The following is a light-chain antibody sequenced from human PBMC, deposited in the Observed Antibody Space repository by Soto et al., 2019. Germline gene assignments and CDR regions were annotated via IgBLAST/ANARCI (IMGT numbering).Light chain of an antibody. V-gene: IGKV1-39*01. CDR2: DAS. CDR3: QQSFSTPPT. CDR1: QTISRF. J-gene: IGKJ2*01. Sequence: DIQMTQSPSSLSASVGDRVTITCRASQTISRFVNWYQWKPGKAPKFLIHDASNLQSGVPTRFSGSGSGTDFTLTISSLQPEDFATYYCQQSFSTPPTFGQGTKLEIK.